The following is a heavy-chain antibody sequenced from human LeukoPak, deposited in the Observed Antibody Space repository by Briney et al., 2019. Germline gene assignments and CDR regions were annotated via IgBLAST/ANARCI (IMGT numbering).Heavy chain of an antibody. CDR2: ISGSGGST. J-gene: IGHJ5*02. CDR3: AKDPTHHYYGSGIPNWFDP. V-gene: IGHV3-23*01. D-gene: IGHD3-10*01. CDR1: GFTFSSYA. Sequence: GGSLRLSCAASGFTFSSYAMSWVRQAPGKGLEWVSAISGSGGSTYYADSVKGRFTISRDNSKNTLYLQMNSLRAEDTAVYYCAKDPTHHYYGSGIPNWFDPWGQGTLVTVSS.